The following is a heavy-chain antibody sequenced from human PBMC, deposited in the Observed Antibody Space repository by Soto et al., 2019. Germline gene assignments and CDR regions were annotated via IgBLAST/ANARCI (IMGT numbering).Heavy chain of an antibody. J-gene: IGHJ4*02. CDR3: ASRNYYDTSGYYYWYYIDF. Sequence: PGGSLRLSCAASGITFSNYAMSWVRQAPGKGLEWVSGISGSGDSTYYAESVKGRFTISRDNSKNTVYLQMNSLGAEDTAVYYCASRNYYDTSGYYYWYYIDFCGQGALVTVSS. V-gene: IGHV3-23*01. CDR2: ISGSGDST. CDR1: GITFSNYA. D-gene: IGHD3-22*01.